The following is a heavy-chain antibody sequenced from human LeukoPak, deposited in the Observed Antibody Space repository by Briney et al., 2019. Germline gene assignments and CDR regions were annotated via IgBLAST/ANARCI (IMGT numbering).Heavy chain of an antibody. CDR2: MNSNSGNT. V-gene: IGHV1-8*01. CDR1: GYTFTSYD. CDR3: ARAYEFDIAAQGAP. Sequence: ASVKVSCKASGYTFTSYDINWVRQATGQGLEWMGWMNSNSGNTGYAQKFQGRVTMTRNTSISTAYMELSSLRSEDTAVYYCARAYEFDIAAQGAPWGHGTLVTVSS. D-gene: IGHD6-6*01. J-gene: IGHJ5*02.